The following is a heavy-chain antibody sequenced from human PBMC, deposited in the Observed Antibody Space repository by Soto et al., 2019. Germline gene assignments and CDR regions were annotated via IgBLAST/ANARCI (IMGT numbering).Heavy chain of an antibody. Sequence: EVQLVESGGGLVQPGGSLRLSCAASGFTFSSYWMHWVRQAPGKGLVWVSRTNSDGSSTSYADSVKGRFTISRDNAKNTLYLQMNSLRAEDTAVYYCARAWIQPPGYGMDVWGQGTTVTVSS. J-gene: IGHJ6*02. CDR3: ARAWIQPPGYGMDV. CDR2: TNSDGSST. V-gene: IGHV3-74*01. CDR1: GFTFSSYW. D-gene: IGHD5-18*01.